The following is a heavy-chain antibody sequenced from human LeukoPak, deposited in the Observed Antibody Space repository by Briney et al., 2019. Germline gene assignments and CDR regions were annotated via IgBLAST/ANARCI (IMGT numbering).Heavy chain of an antibody. V-gene: IGHV3-23*01. J-gene: IGHJ4*02. CDR1: GFTFSNYA. CDR3: AKSPRVPASWVGPGFYY. CDR2: IAPGGDNP. Sequence: GGSLRLSCAASGFTFSNYAMSWVRQAPGKGLEWVSTIAPGGDNPDYADSVRGRFTFSRDNSKSTLYLQMSSLTVDDTAIYYCAKSPRVPASWVGPGFYYWGQGTLVIVSS. D-gene: IGHD2-2*01.